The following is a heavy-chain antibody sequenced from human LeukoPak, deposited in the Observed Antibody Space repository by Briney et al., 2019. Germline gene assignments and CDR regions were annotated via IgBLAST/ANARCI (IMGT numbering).Heavy chain of an antibody. V-gene: IGHV3-21*01. D-gene: IGHD3-22*01. J-gene: IGHJ4*02. CDR3: ARDYYYDSSGYSYYFDY. CDR2: ISSSSSYI. CDR1: GFTFSSYS. Sequence: GGSLRLSCAASGFTFSSYSMNWVRQAPGKRLEWVSSISSSSSYIYYADSVKGRFTISRDNAKNSLYLQMNSLRAEDTAVYYCARDYYYDSSGYSYYFDYWGQGTLVTVSS.